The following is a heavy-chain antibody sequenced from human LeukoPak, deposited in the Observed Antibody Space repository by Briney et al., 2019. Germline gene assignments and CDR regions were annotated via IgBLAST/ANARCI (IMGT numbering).Heavy chain of an antibody. CDR2: ISGSGGST. V-gene: IGHV3-23*01. Sequence: GGSLRLSCAASGFTVSSYAMSWVRQAPGKGLEWVSAISGSGGSTYYADSVKGRFTISRDNSKNTLYLQMNSLRAEDTAVYYCAAYYYDSSGYYLDYWGQGTLVTVSS. J-gene: IGHJ4*02. CDR3: AAYYYDSSGYYLDY. CDR1: GFTVSSYA. D-gene: IGHD3-22*01.